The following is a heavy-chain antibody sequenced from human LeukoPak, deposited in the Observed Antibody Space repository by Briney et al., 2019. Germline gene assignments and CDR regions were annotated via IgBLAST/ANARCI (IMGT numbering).Heavy chain of an antibody. D-gene: IGHD3-16*02. CDR2: ISYDGSNK. CDR1: GFTFSSYA. V-gene: IGHV3-30-3*01. J-gene: IGHJ6*02. CDR3: ARDELSTRDYYYGMDV. Sequence: GGSLRLSCAASGFTFSSYAMHWVRQAPGKGLEWVAVISYDGSNKYYADSVKGRFTISRDNSKNTLYLQMNSLRAEDTAVYYCARDELSTRDYYYGMDVWGQGTTVTVSS.